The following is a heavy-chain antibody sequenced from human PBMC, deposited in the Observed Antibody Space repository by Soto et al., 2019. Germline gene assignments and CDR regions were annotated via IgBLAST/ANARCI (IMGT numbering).Heavy chain of an antibody. Sequence: QVQLVQSGAEVKKPGSSVKVSCKASGGTFSSYTISWVRQAPGQGLEWMGRIIPILGIANYAQKFQGRVTITADKSTSTAYMELSSLRSEDTAVYYCARDHGPGYSYGYVGYWGQGTLVTVA. D-gene: IGHD5-18*01. CDR3: ARDHGPGYSYGYVGY. CDR2: IIPILGIA. J-gene: IGHJ4*02. CDR1: GGTFSSYT. V-gene: IGHV1-69*08.